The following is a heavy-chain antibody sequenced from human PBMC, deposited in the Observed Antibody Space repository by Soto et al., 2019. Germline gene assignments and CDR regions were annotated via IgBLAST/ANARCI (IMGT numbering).Heavy chain of an antibody. J-gene: IGHJ4*02. CDR3: ARGHSSSWYYFDY. D-gene: IGHD6-13*01. CDR1: GDSISSHY. V-gene: IGHV4-59*11. CDR2: IYSSGTT. Sequence: SETLSLTCTVSGDSISSHYWSWIRQPPGKGLEWIGYIYSSGTTNYNPSLKSRVTISIDTSRNQFSLKLNSVTAADTAVYYCARGHSSSWYYFDYWGQGTLVTVSS.